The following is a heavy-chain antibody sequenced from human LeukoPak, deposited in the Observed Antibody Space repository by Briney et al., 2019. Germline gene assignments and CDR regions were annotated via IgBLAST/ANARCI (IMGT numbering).Heavy chain of an antibody. CDR1: GFTVSSNY. CDR2: IWYDGRNK. J-gene: IGHJ4*02. D-gene: IGHD6-13*01. V-gene: IGHV3-33*08. Sequence: GGSLRLSCAASGFTVSSNYMSWVRQAPGKGLEWVAVIWYDGRNKYYADSVKGRFTISRDNSKNTVYLQMNSLRAEDTAVYHCARERSRSYSISPDLDYWGQGTLVTVSS. CDR3: ARERSRSYSISPDLDY.